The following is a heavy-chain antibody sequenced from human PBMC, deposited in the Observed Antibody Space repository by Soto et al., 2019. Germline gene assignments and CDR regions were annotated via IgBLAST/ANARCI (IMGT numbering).Heavy chain of an antibody. CDR1: GGTFSSYA. CDR2: IIPIFGTA. CDR3: ARDSGLIVGATFEFYYYYGMDV. J-gene: IGHJ6*02. V-gene: IGHV1-69*13. Sequence: SVKVSCKASGGTFSSYAISWVRQAPGQGLEWMGGIIPIFGTANYAQKFQGRVTITADESTSTAYMELSSLRSEDTAVYYCARDSGLIVGATFEFYYYYGMDVWGQGTTVTVSS. D-gene: IGHD1-26*01.